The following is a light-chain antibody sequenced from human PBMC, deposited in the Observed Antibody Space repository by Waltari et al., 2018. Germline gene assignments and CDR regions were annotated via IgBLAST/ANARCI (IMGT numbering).Light chain of an antibody. Sequence: DIQMTQSPSSLSVSVGDRVTIPCQAGQNIRTVLNWYQQKPGKVPKLLIPGATVLHSGCPSRFGGSGYGADYTLTISSLQPEDFGTYYCQQSSGIPYTFGQGTKLEIK. V-gene: IGKV1-39*01. CDR1: QNIRTV. CDR3: QQSSGIPYT. CDR2: GAT. J-gene: IGKJ2*01.